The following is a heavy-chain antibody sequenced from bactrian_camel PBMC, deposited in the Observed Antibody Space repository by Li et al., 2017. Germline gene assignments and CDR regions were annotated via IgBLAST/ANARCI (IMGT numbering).Heavy chain of an antibody. V-gene: IGHV3S55*01. D-gene: IGHD1*01. CDR3: AARDYRYFACQLKSPLFNY. CDR2: IDTGVIT. CDR1: GYIRH. J-gene: IGHJ4*01. Sequence: VQLVESGGGPVQAGGSLRLTCQASGYIRHMGWFREAPGKEREGVAQIDTGVITHYAESVKGRFTISKDSVANTLYLQMNSLKPEDTAMYYCAARDYRYFACQLKSPLFNYWGQGTQVTVS.